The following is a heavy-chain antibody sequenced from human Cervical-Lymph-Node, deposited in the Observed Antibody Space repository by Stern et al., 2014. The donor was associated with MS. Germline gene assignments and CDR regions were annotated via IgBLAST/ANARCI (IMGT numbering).Heavy chain of an antibody. CDR2: IKQDGSEK. J-gene: IGHJ4*02. V-gene: IGHV3-7*01. CDR1: GFTFSSYW. CDR3: ARDDYGGTTY. D-gene: IGHD4-23*01. Sequence: EVQLVESGGGLVQPGGSLRLSCAASGFTFSSYWMRWVRQAPGKGLEWVANIKQDGSEKYYVDSVKGRFTISRDNAKNSLYLQVNSLRDEDTAVYYCARDDYGGTTYWGQGTLVTVSS.